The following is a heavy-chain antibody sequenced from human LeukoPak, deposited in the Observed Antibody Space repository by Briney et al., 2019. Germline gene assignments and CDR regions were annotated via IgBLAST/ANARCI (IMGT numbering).Heavy chain of an antibody. CDR1: GFTFDDYS. CDR3: AKDGKNYFDY. CDR2: ISWNGGST. V-gene: IGHV3-43D*03. Sequence: GGSQRLSCAASGFTFDDYSMHWVRPAPGKGLEWVSLISWNGGSTYYADSVKGRFTISRDNSKNSLYLQMNSLRAEDTALYYCAKDGKNYFDYWGQGTLVTVSS. J-gene: IGHJ4*02.